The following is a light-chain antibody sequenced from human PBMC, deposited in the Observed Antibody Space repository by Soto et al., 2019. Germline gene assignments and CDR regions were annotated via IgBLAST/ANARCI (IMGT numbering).Light chain of an antibody. V-gene: IGKV3-20*01. CDR2: GAS. Sequence: VLPLSTDTLSLSPGERATLSFSASQSVSSSYLARYEQKPGQAPRLLIYGASSRATGIPDRFSGSGSGTEFTLTISSLQPDDFATYFCQQFSIYLWPFGQGTKVDIK. CDR3: QQFSIYLWP. J-gene: IGKJ1*01. CDR1: QSVSSSY.